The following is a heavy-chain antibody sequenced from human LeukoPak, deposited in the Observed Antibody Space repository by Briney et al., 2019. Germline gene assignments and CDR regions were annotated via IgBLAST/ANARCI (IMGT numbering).Heavy chain of an antibody. CDR1: GFTFSSYG. V-gene: IGHV3-33*01. CDR3: ARGYYDSSGYIDY. J-gene: IGHJ4*03. Sequence: GGSIRLSCAASGFTFSSYGMHWDRQAPGKGLEWVAVIWYDGSNKYYADSVKGRFTISRDNSKNTLYLQMNSLRAEDTAVYYCARGYYDSSGYIDYWGNGTIVSVSS. D-gene: IGHD3-22*01. CDR2: IWYDGSNK.